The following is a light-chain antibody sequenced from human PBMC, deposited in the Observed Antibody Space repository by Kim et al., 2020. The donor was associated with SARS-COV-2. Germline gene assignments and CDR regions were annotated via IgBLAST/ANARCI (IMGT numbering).Light chain of an antibody. CDR1: QIISSH. V-gene: IGKV1-39*01. Sequence: ASVGDRVTITCRTTQIISSHLNWYQQKPGRAPKLLISAASTLQGGVPSRFSGSGSETDFTLTISSLQPDDFATYFCQQSYITPFTFGPGTKVDIK. J-gene: IGKJ3*01. CDR3: QQSYITPFT. CDR2: AAS.